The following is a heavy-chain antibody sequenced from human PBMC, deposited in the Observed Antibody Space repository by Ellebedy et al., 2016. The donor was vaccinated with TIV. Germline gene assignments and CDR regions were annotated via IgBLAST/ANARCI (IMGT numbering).Heavy chain of an antibody. Sequence: PGGSLRLSCAASGFTFRKYVMNWVRQAPGKGLEWVSDISDNGGGTDYADSVKGRFTISRDNSKNTLFLQASSLRAEDTALYYCAKAAVTDRLEGMDVWGQGTTVTVSS. V-gene: IGHV3-23*01. J-gene: IGHJ6*02. CDR1: GFTFRKYV. CDR3: AKAAVTDRLEGMDV. CDR2: ISDNGGGT. D-gene: IGHD2-21*02.